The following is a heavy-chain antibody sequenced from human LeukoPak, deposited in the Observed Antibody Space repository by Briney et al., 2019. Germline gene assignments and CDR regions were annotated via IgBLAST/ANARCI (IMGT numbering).Heavy chain of an antibody. J-gene: IGHJ4*02. V-gene: IGHV1-8*01. CDR3: ARDAIAVAGTFDY. CDR1: GYTFTSYD. Sequence: GASVKVSCKASGYTFTSYDINWVRQAAGQGLEWMGWMNPNSGNTGYAQKFQGRVTMTRNTSISTAYMELSSLRSEDTAVYYCARDAIAVAGTFDYWGQGTLVTVSP. CDR2: MNPNSGNT. D-gene: IGHD6-19*01.